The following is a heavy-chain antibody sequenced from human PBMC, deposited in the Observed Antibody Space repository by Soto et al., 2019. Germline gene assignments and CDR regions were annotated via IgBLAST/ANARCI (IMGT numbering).Heavy chain of an antibody. CDR2: INPSGGST. CDR1: GYIFTRYY. D-gene: IGHD2-8*02. CDR3: ARGLLVFRSPYYFVY. V-gene: IGHV1-46*01. J-gene: IGHJ4*02. Sequence: ASVKVSCKASGYIFTRYYMHWVRQAPGQGLEWMGIINPSGGSTSYTQKFQGRVTMTRDTSTSTVYMDLSSLRSEDTAVYYCARGLLVFRSPYYFVYWGQGTLVTVFS.